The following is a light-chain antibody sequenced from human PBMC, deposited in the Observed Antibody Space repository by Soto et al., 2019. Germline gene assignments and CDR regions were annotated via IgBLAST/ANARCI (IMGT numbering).Light chain of an antibody. Sequence: EIVLTQSPGTLSLSPGERATLSCRASQSVSNNYLAWYQQKPGQAPRLLIYGASGRATGIPDRFSGSGSGTDFILTISRLEPEDFVVSYCQQYGSSPRTFGQGTKVEIK. CDR1: QSVSNNY. V-gene: IGKV3-20*01. CDR3: QQYGSSPRT. CDR2: GAS. J-gene: IGKJ1*01.